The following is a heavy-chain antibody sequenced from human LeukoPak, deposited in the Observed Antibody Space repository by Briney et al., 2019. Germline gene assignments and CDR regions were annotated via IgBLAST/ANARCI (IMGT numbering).Heavy chain of an antibody. Sequence: GGSLRLSCAASGFTFSSYAMSWVRQAPGTGLKWVSTISGSGGGTYYADSVKGRFTISRDNSKNTLHLQMNSLRAEDTAVYYCAKGQQLVSSDAFDIWGQGTMVTVSS. CDR1: GFTFSSYA. V-gene: IGHV3-23*01. CDR3: AKGQQLVSSDAFDI. CDR2: ISGSGGGT. D-gene: IGHD6-13*01. J-gene: IGHJ3*02.